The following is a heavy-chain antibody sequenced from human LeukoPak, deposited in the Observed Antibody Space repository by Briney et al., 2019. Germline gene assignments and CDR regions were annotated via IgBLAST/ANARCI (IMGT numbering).Heavy chain of an antibody. CDR2: ISSSGSTI. CDR1: GFTFSDHY. V-gene: IGHV3-11*01. CDR3: ARSGYDFWSGHPVGYFDY. J-gene: IGHJ4*02. Sequence: GESLRLSCAASGFTFSDHYMSWIRQAPGKGQEWVSYISSSGSTIYYADSVKGRFTISRDNAKNSLYLQMNSLRAEDTAVYYCARSGYDFWSGHPVGYFDYWGQGTLVTVSS. D-gene: IGHD3-3*01.